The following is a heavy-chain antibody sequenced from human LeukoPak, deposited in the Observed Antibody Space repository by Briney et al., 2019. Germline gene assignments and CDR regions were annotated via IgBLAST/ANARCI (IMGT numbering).Heavy chain of an antibody. CDR2: IFPSGGEI. CDR3: ATYRQVLLPFES. D-gene: IGHD2-8*02. Sequence: PGGSLRLSCAASGFPLSRSAMSWVRQAPGKGLEWVSSIFPSGGEIHYADSVRGRFTISRDNSKSTLSLQMNSLRAEDTAIYYCATYRQVLLPFESWGQGTLVTVSS. J-gene: IGHJ4*02. CDR1: GFPLSRSA. V-gene: IGHV3-23*01.